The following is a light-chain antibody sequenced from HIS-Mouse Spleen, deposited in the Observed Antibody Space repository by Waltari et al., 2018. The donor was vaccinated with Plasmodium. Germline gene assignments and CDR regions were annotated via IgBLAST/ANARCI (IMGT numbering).Light chain of an antibody. CDR2: EES. CDR1: AVPKKY. V-gene: IGLV3-10*01. Sequence: SYELTQPPSVSVSPGQTARITCSGAAVPKKYAYWYQQKSGKAPVLVSYEESNRPSGITGRFAGSSSGTVANLTSSGAHVEDEADYYCYSTDSSGNHRVLGGETKLTVL. CDR3: YSTDSSGNHRV. J-gene: IGLJ3*02.